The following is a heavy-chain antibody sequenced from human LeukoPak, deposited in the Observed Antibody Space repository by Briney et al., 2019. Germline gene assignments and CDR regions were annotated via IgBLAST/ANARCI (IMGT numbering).Heavy chain of an antibody. CDR2: ISSSSSTI. D-gene: IGHD5-12*01. V-gene: IGHV3-48*02. CDR1: GFSLSSHN. CDR3: AKDRDGYSGYDAPFDY. Sequence: GGSLRLSCVASGFSLSSHNMNWVRQAPGKGLEWVSHISSSSSTIYYADSVKGRFTISRDNAKNSLYLQMNSLRDEDTAVYYCAKDRDGYSGYDAPFDYWGQGTLVTVSS. J-gene: IGHJ4*02.